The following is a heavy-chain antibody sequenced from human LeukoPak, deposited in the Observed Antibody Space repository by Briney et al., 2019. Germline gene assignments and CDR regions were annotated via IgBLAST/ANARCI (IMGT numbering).Heavy chain of an antibody. CDR3: VRGYSLGPYGMDV. V-gene: IGHV3-64D*09. D-gene: IGHD2-15*01. CDR1: GFPFSSYA. J-gene: IGHJ6*02. Sequence: GGSLRLSCSASGFPFSSYAMHWVRQAPGKGLEYVSAISDSGGSTYYADSVKGRFTISRDNSRNTLYLQMSSLRAEGTAVYFCVRGYSLGPYGMDVWGQGTTVTVSS. CDR2: ISDSGGST.